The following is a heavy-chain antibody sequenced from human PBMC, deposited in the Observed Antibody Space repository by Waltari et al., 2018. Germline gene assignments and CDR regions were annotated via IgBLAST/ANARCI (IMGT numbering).Heavy chain of an antibody. CDR2: LIPMFGIP. CDR3: ARHELVISQYYYNMYV. CDR1: GDSFGGYG. Sequence: VQLVQSGAEVKKPGSSVKVSCKASGDSFGGYGISWVRLAPGQGLEWMGVLIPMFGIPKYSKKSKERLTLTPDEATSPAYMELISRSSEKTAIYYCARHELVISQYYYNMYVWGQGPTVTISS. V-gene: IGHV1-69*05. D-gene: IGHD2-21*01. J-gene: IGHJ6*03.